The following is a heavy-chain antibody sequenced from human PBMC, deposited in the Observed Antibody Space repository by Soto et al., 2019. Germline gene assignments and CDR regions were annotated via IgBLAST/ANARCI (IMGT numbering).Heavy chain of an antibody. J-gene: IGHJ4*02. CDR3: AREGRCSSTSCPIDY. CDR1: GGSLSGYY. CDR2: IYYSGST. Sequence: SETLSLTCGVYGGSLSGYYWGWIRQPPGKGLEWIGYIYYSGSTYYNPSLKSRVTISVDTSKNQFSLKLSSVTAADTAVYYCAREGRCSSTSCPIDYWGQGTLVTVSS. D-gene: IGHD2-2*01. V-gene: IGHV4-30-4*08.